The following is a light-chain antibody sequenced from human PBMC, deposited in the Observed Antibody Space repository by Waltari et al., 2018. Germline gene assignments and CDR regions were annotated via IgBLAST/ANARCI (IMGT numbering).Light chain of an antibody. CDR1: QSISSY. Sequence: DSQMTPSQSALSAAVGYRVTITCRASQSISSYLNWYQQKPGKAPKLMIYAASSLQSGVPSRFSGSGSGTDFTLTISSLQPEDFATYYCQQSYSTPYTFGQGTKLEIK. J-gene: IGKJ2*01. CDR2: AAS. V-gene: IGKV1-39*01. CDR3: QQSYSTPYT.